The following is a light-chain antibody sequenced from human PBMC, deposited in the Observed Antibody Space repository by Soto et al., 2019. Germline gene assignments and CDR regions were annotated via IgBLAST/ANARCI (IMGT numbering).Light chain of an antibody. CDR2: AND. J-gene: IGLJ1*01. V-gene: IGLV1-44*01. CDR3: ASWDVSLSGLYV. CDR1: SSDIGSNS. Sequence: QSVLTQPPSASRTPGQRVTIPCSGSSSDIGSNSVNWYQQLPGAAPRLLIYANDHRPSGVPDRFSASKSGTSASLAISGVRSEDEADYYCASWDVSLSGLYVFGTGTKLTVL.